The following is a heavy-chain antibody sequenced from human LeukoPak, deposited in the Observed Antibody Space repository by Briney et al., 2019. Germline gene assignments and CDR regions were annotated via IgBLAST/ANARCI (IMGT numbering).Heavy chain of an antibody. V-gene: IGHV1-2*02. CDR2: INPNSGGT. D-gene: IGHD3-3*01. J-gene: IGHJ4*02. Sequence: ASVKVSCKVSGYTFTGYYMHWMRQAPGQGLEWMGWINPNSGGTNYAQKFQGRVHMTRETSISTAYMELSRLRSDDTAVYYCARGPYDFWSGFDYWGQGTLVTVSS. CDR1: GYTFTGYY. CDR3: ARGPYDFWSGFDY.